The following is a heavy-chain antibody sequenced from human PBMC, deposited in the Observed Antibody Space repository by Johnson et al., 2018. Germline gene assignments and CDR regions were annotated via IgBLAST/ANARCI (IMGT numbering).Heavy chain of an antibody. CDR1: GFTFSTYA. CDR2: ISSNGGST. V-gene: IGHV3-64*02. Sequence: VQLVQSGEGLVQPGGSLRLSCAASGFTFSTYAMHWVRQAPGKGLEYVSAISSNGGSTYYADSVKGRFSIARDNSKNTLYLQMGSLRAGDMAVYCCARGLKALELLYDAFDSWGQGTMVTVSS. J-gene: IGHJ3*02. CDR3: ARGLKALELLYDAFDS. D-gene: IGHD3-10*01.